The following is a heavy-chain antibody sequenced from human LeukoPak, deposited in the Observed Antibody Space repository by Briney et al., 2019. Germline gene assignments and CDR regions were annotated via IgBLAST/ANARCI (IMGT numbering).Heavy chain of an antibody. CDR2: IYYSGST. CDR1: GGSISSYY. J-gene: IGHJ6*03. CDR3: ARQARSSSWYYYYYYYMDV. Sequence: PSETLSLTCTVSGGSISSYYWSWIRQPPGKGLKWIGSIYYSGSTYYNPSLKSRVTISVDTSKNQFSLKLSSVTAADTAVYYCARQARSSSWYYYYYYYMDVWGKGTTVTISS. V-gene: IGHV4-59*05. D-gene: IGHD6-13*01.